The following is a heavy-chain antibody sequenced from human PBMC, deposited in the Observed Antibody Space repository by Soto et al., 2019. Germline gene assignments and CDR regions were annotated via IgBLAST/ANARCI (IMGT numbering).Heavy chain of an antibody. Sequence: GGSLRLSCAASGFTVSSNYMSWVRQAPGKGLEWVSVIYSGGSTYYADSVKGRFTISRDNSKNTLYLQMNSLRAEDTAVYYCASVTRGGMIGGYFDYWGQGTLVTVSS. J-gene: IGHJ4*02. V-gene: IGHV3-53*01. D-gene: IGHD3-22*01. CDR2: IYSGGST. CDR3: ASVTRGGMIGGYFDY. CDR1: GFTVSSNY.